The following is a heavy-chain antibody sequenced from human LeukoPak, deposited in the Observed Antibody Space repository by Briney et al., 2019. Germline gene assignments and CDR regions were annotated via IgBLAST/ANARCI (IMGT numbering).Heavy chain of an antibody. J-gene: IGHJ4*02. CDR1: GFTFSSYA. CDR2: IGGSGGST. CDR3: AKHRDYYGSGSYYKD. V-gene: IGHV3-23*01. Sequence: PGGSLRLSCAASGFTFSSYAMSWVRQAPGKGLEWVSAIGGSGGSTYYADSVKGRFTISRDNSKNTLYLQMNSLRAEDTAVYYCAKHRDYYGSGSYYKDWGQGTLVTVSS. D-gene: IGHD3-10*01.